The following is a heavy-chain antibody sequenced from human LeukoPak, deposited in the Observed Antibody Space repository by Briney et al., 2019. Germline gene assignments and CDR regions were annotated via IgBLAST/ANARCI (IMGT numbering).Heavy chain of an antibody. J-gene: IGHJ5*02. Sequence: ASVKVSCKVSGYTLTELSMHWVRQAPGKGREWMGGFDPEDGETIYAQKSQGRVTMTEDTSTDTAYVELSSLRSEDTAVYYCATGAYDSSGYYEKINWFDPWGQGTLVTVSS. CDR3: ATGAYDSSGYYEKINWFDP. D-gene: IGHD3-22*01. V-gene: IGHV1-24*01. CDR2: FDPEDGET. CDR1: GYTLTELS.